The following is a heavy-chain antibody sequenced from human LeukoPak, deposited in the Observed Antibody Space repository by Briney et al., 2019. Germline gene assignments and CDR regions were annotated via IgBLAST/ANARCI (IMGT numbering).Heavy chain of an antibody. CDR2: IYYSGST. CDR3: ARALDSSGYSVNFDY. D-gene: IGHD3-22*01. J-gene: IGHJ4*02. CDR1: GGSISSGGYY. Sequence: SETLSLTCTVSGGSISSGGYYWSWIRQHPGKGLEWIGYIYYSGSTYYNPSLKSQVTISVDASKNQFSLKLSSVTAADAAVYYCARALDSSGYSVNFDYWGQGTLVTVSS. V-gene: IGHV4-31*01.